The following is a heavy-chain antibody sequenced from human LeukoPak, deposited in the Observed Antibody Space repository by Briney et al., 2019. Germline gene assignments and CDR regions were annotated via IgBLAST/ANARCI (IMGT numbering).Heavy chain of an antibody. CDR2: ISGSSSYI. Sequence: GGSLRLSCAASGFTFSSYSMKWVRQAPGKGLEWVSSISGSSSYIYYADSVQGRFTISRDNAKDSLYLQMNSLRAEDTAVYYCARRPDCSSTSCYRWDVWGKGTTVTVSS. J-gene: IGHJ6*04. CDR3: ARRPDCSSTSCYRWDV. D-gene: IGHD2-2*02. V-gene: IGHV3-21*01. CDR1: GFTFSSYS.